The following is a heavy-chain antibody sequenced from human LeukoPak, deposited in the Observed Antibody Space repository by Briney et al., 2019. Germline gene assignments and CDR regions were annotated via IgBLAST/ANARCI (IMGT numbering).Heavy chain of an antibody. D-gene: IGHD4-17*01. CDR1: GFTFSNYG. J-gene: IGHJ4*02. CDR3: AKFSFGYGDYTWVDY. CDR2: IWYDGSKK. V-gene: IGHV3-33*06. Sequence: QSGGSLRLSCAASGFTFSNYGMHWVRQAPGKGLEWVAVIWYDGSKKYYGDSVKGRVTISRDNSKNTPYLEMNSLRAEDTAVYYCAKFSFGYGDYTWVDYWGQGTLVTVSS.